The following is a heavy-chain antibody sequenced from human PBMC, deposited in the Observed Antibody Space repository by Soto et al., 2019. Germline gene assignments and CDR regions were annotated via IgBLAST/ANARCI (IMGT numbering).Heavy chain of an antibody. V-gene: IGHV4-59*01. CDR3: ARDGGTYLTSNFDY. Sequence: SETLSLTCTVSGDSISGYSWSWIRQPPGKGLEWIGYLSYSESTTSTPSLKSRVTISVDTSKNQFSLELSSVTAADTAVYFCARDGGTYLTSNFDYWVQGTLVTVSS. CDR1: GDSISGYS. J-gene: IGHJ4*02. D-gene: IGHD3-10*01. CDR2: LSYSEST.